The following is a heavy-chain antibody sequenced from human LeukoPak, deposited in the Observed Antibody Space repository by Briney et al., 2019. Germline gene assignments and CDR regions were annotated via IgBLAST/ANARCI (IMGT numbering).Heavy chain of an antibody. CDR2: ISGDGGST. CDR1: GFTFDDYA. CDR3: ANLLSIVGAKAFDY. V-gene: IGHV3-43*02. Sequence: GGSLRLSCAASGFTFDDYAMHWVRQAPGKGLEWVSLISGDGGSTYYADSVKGRFTISKDNSKNSLYLQMNSLRTEDTALYYCANLLSIVGAKAFDYWGQGTLVTVSS. J-gene: IGHJ4*02. D-gene: IGHD1-26*01.